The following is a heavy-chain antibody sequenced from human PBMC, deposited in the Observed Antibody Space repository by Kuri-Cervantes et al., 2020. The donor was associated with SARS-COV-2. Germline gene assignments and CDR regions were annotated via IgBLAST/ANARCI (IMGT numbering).Heavy chain of an antibody. CDR3: ARGVTNVYTSSWHNYYYMDV. Sequence: SETLSLTCTVSGYSTSSGYYWGWIRQPPGKGRECIGSIYHSGSTYYNPSLKSRVTISVDTSKHQFSLKLSSVTAADTAVYYCARGVTNVYTSSWHNYYYMDVWGKGTTVTVSS. CDR2: IYHSGST. CDR1: GYSTSSGYY. J-gene: IGHJ6*03. V-gene: IGHV4-38-2*02. D-gene: IGHD6-19*01.